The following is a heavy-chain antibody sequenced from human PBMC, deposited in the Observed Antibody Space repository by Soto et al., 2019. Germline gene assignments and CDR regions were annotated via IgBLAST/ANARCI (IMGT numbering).Heavy chain of an antibody. CDR1: GFTLSDDY. J-gene: IGHJ3*02. D-gene: IGHD1-26*01. V-gene: IGHV3-72*01. CDR3: ARDIWERGAFHI. CDR2: SRNRGNSYTT. Sequence: EVQLVESGGGLVQPGGSLRLSCAVSGFTLSDDYMDWVRQTPGKGLEWGGRSRNRGNSYTTPYAASVKGRFFISRDDSRNRVCLQMSSLKTDDTPVYYCARDIWERGAFHIWGEGTMVTVSS.